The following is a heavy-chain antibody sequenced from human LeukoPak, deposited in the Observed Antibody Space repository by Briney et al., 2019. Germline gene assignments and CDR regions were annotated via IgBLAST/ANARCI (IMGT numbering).Heavy chain of an antibody. CDR3: ARRHSSSWYFDY. J-gene: IGHJ4*02. Sequence: PSETLSLTCTISGGSISSYYWSWIRQSAGNGLEWIGRIYTSGSITYNPSLKSRVTLSLDTSKNQFSLKLSSVTAADTDVYYCARRHSSSWYFDYWGQGTLVTVSS. CDR2: IYTSGSI. CDR1: GGSISSYY. D-gene: IGHD6-13*01. V-gene: IGHV4-4*07.